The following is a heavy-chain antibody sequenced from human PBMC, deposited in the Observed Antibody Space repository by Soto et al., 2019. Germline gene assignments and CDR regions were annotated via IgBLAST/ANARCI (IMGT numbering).Heavy chain of an antibody. CDR3: ARVLYGGNSGWFDP. CDR1: GFTVSSNY. J-gene: IGHJ5*02. V-gene: IGHV3-66*01. D-gene: IGHD2-21*02. Sequence: EVQLVESGGGLVQPGGSLRLSCAASGFTVSSNYMSWVRQAPGKGLEWVSVIYSGGSTYYADSVKGRFTISRDNSKNTLYLQMNSLSAEDTAVYYCARVLYGGNSGWFDPWGQGTLVTVSS. CDR2: IYSGGST.